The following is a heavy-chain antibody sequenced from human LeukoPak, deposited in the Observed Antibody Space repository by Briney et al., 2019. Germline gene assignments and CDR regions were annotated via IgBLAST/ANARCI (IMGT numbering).Heavy chain of an antibody. CDR3: AKAADGVPPGKLLNWFDP. CDR2: ISAYNGNT. D-gene: IGHD2-2*01. Sequence: ASVKVSCKASGYTFTSYGISWVRQAPGQGLEWMGWISAYNGNTNYAQKLQGRVTMTTDTSTSTAYMELRSLRSDDTAVYYCAKAADGVPPGKLLNWFDPRGQGTLVTVSS. V-gene: IGHV1-18*01. CDR1: GYTFTSYG. J-gene: IGHJ5*02.